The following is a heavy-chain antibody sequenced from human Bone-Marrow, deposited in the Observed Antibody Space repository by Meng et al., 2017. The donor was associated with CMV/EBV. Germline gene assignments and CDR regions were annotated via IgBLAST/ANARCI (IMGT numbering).Heavy chain of an antibody. CDR1: GGSISSGDYY. CDR3: AREKYSNYYYYGMDV. D-gene: IGHD4-11*01. V-gene: IGHV4-30-4*08. CDR2: IYYSGST. Sequence: SETLSLTCTVSGGSISSGDYYWSWIRQPPGKGLEWIGYIYYSGSTYDNPSLKSRVTISVDTSKNQFSLKLSSVTAADTAVYYCAREKYSNYYYYGMDVWGQGTTVTVSS. J-gene: IGHJ6*02.